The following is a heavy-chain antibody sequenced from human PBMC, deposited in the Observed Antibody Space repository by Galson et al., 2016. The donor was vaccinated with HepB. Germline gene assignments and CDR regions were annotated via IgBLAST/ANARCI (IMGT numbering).Heavy chain of an antibody. V-gene: IGHV3-23*01. CDR2: INAPSGNT. Sequence: SWVRQAPGKGLEWVSAINAPSGNTYYVDSVKGRFTVSRDNAQSTAYLQMDSLRAEDTAVYYCATRSIAVAGIADYWGQGTLVTVSS. D-gene: IGHD6-19*01. CDR3: ATRSIAVAGIADY. J-gene: IGHJ4*02.